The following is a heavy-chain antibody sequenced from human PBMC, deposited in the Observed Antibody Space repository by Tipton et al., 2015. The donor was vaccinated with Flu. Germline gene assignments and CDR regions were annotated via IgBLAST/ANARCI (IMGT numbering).Heavy chain of an antibody. D-gene: IGHD3-22*01. V-gene: IGHV4-39*07. CDR1: GGSISSSNYY. Sequence: TLSLTCTVSGGSISSSNYYWGWIRQPPGKGLQWIASINYSGRSYYSPSLKGQVTISKDPPKNQFSLNLSSVTAADTAVYFCASYLYYYDSAFDYWGRGTLVAVSA. CDR2: INYSGRS. CDR3: ASYLYYYDSAFDY. J-gene: IGHJ4*02.